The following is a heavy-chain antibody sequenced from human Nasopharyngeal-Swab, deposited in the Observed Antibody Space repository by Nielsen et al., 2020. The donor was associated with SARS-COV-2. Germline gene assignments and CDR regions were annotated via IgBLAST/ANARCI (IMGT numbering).Heavy chain of an antibody. CDR3: ARDRSGFGFDF. Sequence: GGSLRLSCAASGFTFRFYTMHWVRHAPGKGLAWVSSVSTGGDSIHYADLVQGRFAISRDNAKHSLYLQMNSLRAEDTAIYYCARDRSGFGFDFWGQGALVTVSP. J-gene: IGHJ4*02. CDR2: VSTGGDSI. V-gene: IGHV3-21*01. D-gene: IGHD3-3*01. CDR1: GFTFRFYT.